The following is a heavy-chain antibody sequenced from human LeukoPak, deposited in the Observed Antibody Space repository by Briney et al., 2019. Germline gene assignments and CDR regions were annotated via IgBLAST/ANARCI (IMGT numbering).Heavy chain of an antibody. J-gene: IGHJ2*01. CDR1: GGSISSYY. V-gene: IGHV4-59*08. Sequence: SETLSLTCTVSGGSISSYYWSWIRQPPGKGLEWIGYIYYSGSTNYNPSLKSRVTISVDTSKNQFSLKLSSVTAADTAVYYCARRGGGFWYFDLWGRGTLVTVSS. CDR3: ARRGGGFWYFDL. CDR2: IYYSGST. D-gene: IGHD6-25*01.